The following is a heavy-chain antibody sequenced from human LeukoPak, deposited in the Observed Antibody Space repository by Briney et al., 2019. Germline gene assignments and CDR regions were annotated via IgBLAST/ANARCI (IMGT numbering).Heavy chain of an antibody. Sequence: GGSLRLSCAASGFTFSSYWMCWVRQAPGKGLEWVANIKQDGSEKYYVDSVKGRFTISRDNAKNSLYLQMNSLRAEDTAVYYCARVLDYYDSSCYEVYFDYWGQGTLVTVSS. V-gene: IGHV3-7*01. J-gene: IGHJ4*02. CDR2: IKQDGSEK. CDR1: GFTFSSYW. CDR3: ARVLDYYDSSCYEVYFDY. D-gene: IGHD3-22*01.